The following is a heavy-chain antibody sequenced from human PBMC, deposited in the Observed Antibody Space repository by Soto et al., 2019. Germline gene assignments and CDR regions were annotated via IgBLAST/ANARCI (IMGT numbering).Heavy chain of an antibody. CDR2: IDPSDSYT. Sequence: GESLKISCKGSGYSFPSYWISWVRQMPGKGLEWMGRIDPSDSYTNYSPSFQGHVTISAGKSISTAYLQWSSLKASDTAMYYCARESIDPNWFDPWGQGTLVTVSS. V-gene: IGHV5-10-1*01. CDR3: ARESIDPNWFDP. D-gene: IGHD6-6*01. CDR1: GYSFPSYW. J-gene: IGHJ5*02.